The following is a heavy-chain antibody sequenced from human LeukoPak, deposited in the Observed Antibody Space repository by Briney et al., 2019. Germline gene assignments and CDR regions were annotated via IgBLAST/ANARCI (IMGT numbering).Heavy chain of an antibody. CDR1: GFTFSSYW. V-gene: IGHV4-39*01. J-gene: IGHJ4*02. Sequence: GSLRLSCAASGFTFSSYWMTWVRQAPGKGLEWIGNIFYTGSSYYNPSLKSRVTISVDTSKNQFSLKLRSVTAADTAVYYCARRERAGSNFDYWSQGTLVTVSS. CDR2: IFYTGSS. D-gene: IGHD1-1*01. CDR3: ARRERAGSNFDY.